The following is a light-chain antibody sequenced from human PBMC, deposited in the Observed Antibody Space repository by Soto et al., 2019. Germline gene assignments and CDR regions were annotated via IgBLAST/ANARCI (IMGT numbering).Light chain of an antibody. CDR2: GAF. V-gene: IGKV3-20*01. Sequence: EVVLTQSPATLSLSPGERATLSCRASQNVRTFLDWYQQKPGQAPRLLIYGAFKRATGIPDRFSGSGSGTDFTLTISRMEPEDFAVYCCQQYGSSPRTFGQGTKVEIK. CDR1: QNVRTF. J-gene: IGKJ1*01. CDR3: QQYGSSPRT.